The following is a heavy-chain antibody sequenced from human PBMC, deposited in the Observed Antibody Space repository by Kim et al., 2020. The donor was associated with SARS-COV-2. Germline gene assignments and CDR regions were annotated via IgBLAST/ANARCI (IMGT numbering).Heavy chain of an antibody. V-gene: IGHV3-7*01. Sequence: GGSLRLSCVASGFTFSTCWMNWVRQVPGKGLEWVANIKEDGHEKYYVDSVKDRFTISRDNAKKSLYLQMNSLRVEDTAVYYCAAASRAPFDYWGQGILVTVSS. CDR2: IKEDGHEK. CDR3: AAASRAPFDY. J-gene: IGHJ4*02. CDR1: GFTFSTCW.